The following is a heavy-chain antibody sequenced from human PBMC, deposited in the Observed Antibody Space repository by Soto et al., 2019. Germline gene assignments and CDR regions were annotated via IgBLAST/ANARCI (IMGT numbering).Heavy chain of an antibody. CDR3: ARGYSGYDYGFDQ. CDR2: IFSFGSA. V-gene: IGHV4-31*03. CDR1: GGSLRSGGYH. D-gene: IGHD5-12*01. J-gene: IGHJ4*02. Sequence: QVQLHESGPGLVKPSETLSLTGTVSGGSLRSGGYHWSWIRQFPGKGPVWIGYIFSFGSAYYKPSLESRVTMSIDSSESHISLSLKSVTVADTAVYYGARGYSGYDYGFDQWGQGILVTVSS.